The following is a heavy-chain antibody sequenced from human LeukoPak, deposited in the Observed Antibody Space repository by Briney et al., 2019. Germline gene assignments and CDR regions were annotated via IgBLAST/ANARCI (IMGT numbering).Heavy chain of an antibody. CDR1: GYTFTSYA. D-gene: IGHD1-26*01. CDR3: ATDLSGIVGASLQKEHPLDY. CDR2: INAGNGNT. V-gene: IGHV1-3*01. Sequence: ASVKVSCKASGYTFTSYAMHWVRQAPGQRLEWMGWINAGNGNTKYSQKFQGRVTMTEDTSTDTAYMELSSLRSEDTAVYYCATDLSGIVGASLQKEHPLDYWGQGTLVTVSS. J-gene: IGHJ4*02.